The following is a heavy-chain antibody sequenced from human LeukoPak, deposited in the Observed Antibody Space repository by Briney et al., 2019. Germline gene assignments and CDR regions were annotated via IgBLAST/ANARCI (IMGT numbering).Heavy chain of an antibody. CDR2: ISWNSGSI. CDR3: AKDIAGGSGSSLDY. CDR1: GFTFDDYA. Sequence: PGRSLRLSCAASGFTFDDYAMHWARQAPGKGLEWVSGISWNSGSIGYADSVKGRFTISRDNAKNSLYLQMNSLRAEDTAFYYCAKDIAGGSGSSLDYWGQGTLVTVSS. J-gene: IGHJ4*02. V-gene: IGHV3-9*01. D-gene: IGHD3-10*01.